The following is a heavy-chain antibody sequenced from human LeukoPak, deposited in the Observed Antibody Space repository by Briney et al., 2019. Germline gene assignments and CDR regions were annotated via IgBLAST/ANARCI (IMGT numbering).Heavy chain of an antibody. Sequence: LSGGSLRLSCAASGFTFSSYGMHWVRQAPGKGLEWVAVIWYDGSNKYYADSVKGRFTISRDNSKNTLYLQVNSLRAEDTAVYYCARGEYYYDSSGYYTLDYWGQGTLVTVSS. CDR1: GFTFSSYG. CDR3: ARGEYYYDSSGYYTLDY. J-gene: IGHJ4*02. D-gene: IGHD3-22*01. CDR2: IWYDGSNK. V-gene: IGHV3-33*01.